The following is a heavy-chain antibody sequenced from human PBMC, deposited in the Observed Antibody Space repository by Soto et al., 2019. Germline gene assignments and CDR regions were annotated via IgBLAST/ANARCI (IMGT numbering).Heavy chain of an antibody. CDR3: AVLSPMGSYCLQV. CDR2: ISSSSSST. Sequence: PGGSLRLSCAASGFTFSSYSMNWVRQAPGKGLEWVSHISSSSSSTSYADSVKGRFIISRDNAKNSLYLQMNSLKDEDTAVYYCAVLSPMGSYCLQVWGQGALVTVSS. CDR1: GFTFSSYS. V-gene: IGHV3-48*02. D-gene: IGHD2-15*01. J-gene: IGHJ1*01.